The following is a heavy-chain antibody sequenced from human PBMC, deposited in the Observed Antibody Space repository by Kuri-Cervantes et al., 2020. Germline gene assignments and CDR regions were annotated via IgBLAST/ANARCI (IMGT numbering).Heavy chain of an antibody. Sequence: GGSLRLSCAASGFTFSSYSMNWVRQAPGKGLEWVSYISSSSSTIYYADSVKGRFTISRDNAKNSLYLQMNSLRDEDTAVYYCARDPLRYFDWLPNLYYYYGMDVWGQGTTVTVSS. CDR2: ISSSSSTI. CDR3: ARDPLRYFDWLPNLYYYYGMDV. J-gene: IGHJ6*02. D-gene: IGHD3-9*01. CDR1: GFTFSSYS. V-gene: IGHV3-48*02.